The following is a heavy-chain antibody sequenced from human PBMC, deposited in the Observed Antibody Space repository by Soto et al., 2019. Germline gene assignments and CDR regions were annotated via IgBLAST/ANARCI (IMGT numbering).Heavy chain of an antibody. D-gene: IGHD1-26*01. CDR3: ARESGATTYYYYMDV. V-gene: IGHV3-48*01. CDR2: ISSSGGPI. CDR1: GFTFSFYN. J-gene: IGHJ6*03. Sequence: GGSLRLSCAASGFTFSFYNMNWVRQAPGKGLEWVSYISSSGGPIYYADSVKGRFTISRDNAKNSLYLQMNSLRAEDTAVYYCARESGATTYYYYMDVWGKGTTVTVSS.